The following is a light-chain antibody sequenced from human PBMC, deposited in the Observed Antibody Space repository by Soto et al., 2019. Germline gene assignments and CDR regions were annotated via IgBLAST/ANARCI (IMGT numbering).Light chain of an antibody. J-gene: IGLJ2*01. CDR2: DIS. CDR1: TGAVTRGHY. Sequence: QAVVTQEPSLTVSPGGTGTLTCGSSTGAVTRGHYPCWFQQKPGQAPRTLIFDISDKHSWTPARFSGSLLGGKPALTLSGAQAEDEAEYYCLLSYSGTRVFGGGTKVTVL. CDR3: LLSYSGTRV. V-gene: IGLV7-46*01.